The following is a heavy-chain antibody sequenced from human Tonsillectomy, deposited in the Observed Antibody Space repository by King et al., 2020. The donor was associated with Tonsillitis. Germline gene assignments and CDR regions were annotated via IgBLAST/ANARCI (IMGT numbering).Heavy chain of an antibody. J-gene: IGHJ3*01. V-gene: IGHV3-7*01. Sequence: QLVQSGGGLVQPGGSLRLSCAASGFTFNNYWMSWVRQAPGKGLEWVANINQEGSEKSDVDSVKGRFTISRDNAKGSLYLQMNSLRTEDTAVYYCASVIGRPGDAFDLWGQGSLVTVSS. CDR1: GFTFNNYW. D-gene: IGHD3-22*01. CDR2: INQEGSEK. CDR3: ASVIGRPGDAFDL.